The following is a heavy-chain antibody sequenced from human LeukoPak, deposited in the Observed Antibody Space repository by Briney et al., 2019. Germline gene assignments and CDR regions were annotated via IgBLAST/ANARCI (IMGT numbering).Heavy chain of an antibody. V-gene: IGHV5-51*01. D-gene: IGHD3-22*01. CDR3: ASLVYSYESSGFDS. CDR2: IYPGNSDT. J-gene: IGHJ5*01. Sequence: PGESLKISCKGSQYTFSNYWIGWVRQMPGKGLEWMGLIYPGNSDTRYGPSFKGQVTISVDKSITTAYLQWSSLKASDTAIYYCASLVYSYESSGFDSWGQGTLVIVSS. CDR1: QYTFSNYW.